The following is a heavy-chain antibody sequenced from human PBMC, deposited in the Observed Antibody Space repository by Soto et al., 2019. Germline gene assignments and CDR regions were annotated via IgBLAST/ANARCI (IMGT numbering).Heavy chain of an antibody. CDR1: GYTFTGYY. Sequence: ASVKVSCKASGYTFTGYYMHLVRQAPGQGLEWMGWTNPNSGGTNYAQKFQGWVTMTRDTSISTAYMELSRLRSDDTAVYYCARAFEDMTTVTTGDYYYGMEVWGQGTTVTVSS. CDR3: ARAFEDMTTVTTGDYYYGMEV. D-gene: IGHD4-17*01. J-gene: IGHJ6*02. V-gene: IGHV1-2*04. CDR2: TNPNSGGT.